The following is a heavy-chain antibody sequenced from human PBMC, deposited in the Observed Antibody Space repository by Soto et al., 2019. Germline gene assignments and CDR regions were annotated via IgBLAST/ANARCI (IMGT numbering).Heavy chain of an antibody. CDR3: ARAYSSSWYDY. V-gene: IGHV1-69*02. Sequence: ASVKVSCKASGGTFSSYTISWVRQAPGQGLEWMERIIPILGIANYAQKFQGRVTITADKSTSTAYMELSSLRSEDTAVYYCARAYSSSWYDYWGQGTLVTVSS. D-gene: IGHD6-13*01. J-gene: IGHJ4*02. CDR1: GGTFSSYT. CDR2: IIPILGIA.